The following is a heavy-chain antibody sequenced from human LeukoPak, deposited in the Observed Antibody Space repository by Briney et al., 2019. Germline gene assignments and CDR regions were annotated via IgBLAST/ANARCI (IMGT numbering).Heavy chain of an antibody. J-gene: IGHJ4*02. Sequence: GGSLRLSCAASGFTFSSQTMSWVRQAPGKGLEWVSVLSGSDDTTYYADSVKGRFTISRDNSKNTLYLHMSSLRAEDTAVYYCAKTPHVAYGHYHFDYWGQGTLVTVSS. D-gene: IGHD3-10*01. V-gene: IGHV3-23*01. CDR2: LSGSDDTT. CDR3: AKTPHVAYGHYHFDY. CDR1: GFTFSSQT.